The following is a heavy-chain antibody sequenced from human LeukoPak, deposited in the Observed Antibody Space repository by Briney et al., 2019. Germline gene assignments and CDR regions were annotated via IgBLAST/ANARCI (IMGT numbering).Heavy chain of an antibody. CDR3: VKGLRYTNTPFDY. CDR1: GFSFDDYA. CDR2: ISWDGST. D-gene: IGHD2-2*02. Sequence: GGFLRLSCEASGFSFDDYAMHWVRQTPGKGLECVSLISWDGSTYYADSVKGRFTISRDNSKNSLYLQMKSLRAEDTALYYCVKGLRYTNTPFDYWGQGTLVTVSS. V-gene: IGHV3-43D*03. J-gene: IGHJ4*02.